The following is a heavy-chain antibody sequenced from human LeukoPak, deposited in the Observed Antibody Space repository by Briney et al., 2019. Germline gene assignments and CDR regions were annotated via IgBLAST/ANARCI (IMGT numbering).Heavy chain of an antibody. Sequence: KPSETLSLTCTVSGGSISSYYWSWIRQPPGKGLEWIGYIYYSGSTNYNPSLKSRVTISVDTSKNQFSLKLSSVTAADTAVYYCARGYPFGELFDFPGENWFDPWGQGTLVTVSS. CDR1: GGSISSYY. CDR3: ARGYPFGELFDFPGENWFDP. J-gene: IGHJ5*02. V-gene: IGHV4-59*01. D-gene: IGHD3-10*01. CDR2: IYYSGST.